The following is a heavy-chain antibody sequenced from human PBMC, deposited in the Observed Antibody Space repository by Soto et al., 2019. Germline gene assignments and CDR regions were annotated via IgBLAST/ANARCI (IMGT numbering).Heavy chain of an antibody. Sequence: AESLALTGTISGGSLSSYYWSWIRQPPGKGLEWIGYIYYSGSTNYNPSLKSRVTISVDTSENQFSLKLSSVTAADTAVYYCARDGSSNQRDDAFDIWGQGTMFTVPS. CDR2: IYYSGST. D-gene: IGHD6-13*01. J-gene: IGHJ3*02. V-gene: IGHV4-59*01. CDR1: GGSLSSYY. CDR3: ARDGSSNQRDDAFDI.